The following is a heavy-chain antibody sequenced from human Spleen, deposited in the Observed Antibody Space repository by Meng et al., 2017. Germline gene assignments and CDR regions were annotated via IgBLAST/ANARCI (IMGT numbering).Heavy chain of an antibody. CDR1: GFTFSSYV. Sequence: GGSLRLSCAASGFTFSSYVMSWVRQAPGKGLEWVANIKQDGSEKYYVDSVKGRFTISRDNAKNSLYLQMNSLRAEDTAVYYCARDFFFGVRGVTYYFDYWGQGTLVTVSS. V-gene: IGHV3-7*01. J-gene: IGHJ4*02. CDR3: ARDFFFGVRGVTYYFDY. CDR2: IKQDGSEK. D-gene: IGHD3-10*01.